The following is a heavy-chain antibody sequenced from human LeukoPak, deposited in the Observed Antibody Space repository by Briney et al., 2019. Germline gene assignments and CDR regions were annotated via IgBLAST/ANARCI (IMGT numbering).Heavy chain of an antibody. V-gene: IGHV3-30*03. CDR1: GFTFNSYG. D-gene: IGHD2-2*01. CDR2: ISDDGSKK. Sequence: PGGSLRLSCAASGFTFNSYGMHWVRQAPGKGLEWVAVISDDGSKKYYADSVKGRFTISRDNAKNSLYLQMNSLRAEDTAVYYCASREYCSSTSCYAKGGYFDYWGQGTLVTVSS. J-gene: IGHJ4*02. CDR3: ASREYCSSTSCYAKGGYFDY.